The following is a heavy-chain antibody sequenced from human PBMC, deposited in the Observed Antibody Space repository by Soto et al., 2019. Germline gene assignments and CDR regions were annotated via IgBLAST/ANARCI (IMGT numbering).Heavy chain of an antibody. CDR2: IYWDDDK. J-gene: IGHJ4*02. D-gene: IGHD2-15*01. CDR3: AHEVFGTLLQETYFDY. V-gene: IGHV2-5*02. Sequence: SGPTLVKPTQTLTLTCTFSGFSLSTSGVGVGWIRQPPGKALEWLALIYWDDDKRYSPSLKSRLTITKDTSKNQVVLTMTNMDPVDTATYYCAHEVFGTLLQETYFDYWGQGTLVTVSS. CDR1: GFSLSTSGVG.